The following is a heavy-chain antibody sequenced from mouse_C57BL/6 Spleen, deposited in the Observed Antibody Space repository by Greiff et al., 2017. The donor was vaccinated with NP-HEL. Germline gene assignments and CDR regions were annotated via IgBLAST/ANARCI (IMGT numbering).Heavy chain of an antibody. D-gene: IGHD2-5*01. J-gene: IGHJ2*01. V-gene: IGHV1-52*01. CDR2: IDPSDSET. CDR3: ARGNYSNSYYFDY. CDR1: GYTFTSYW. Sequence: VQLQQPGAELVRPGSSVKLSCKASGYTFTSYWMHWVKQRPIQGLEWIGNIDPSDSETHYNQKFKDKATLTVDKSSSTAYMQLSSLTSEDSAVYYCARGNYSNSYYFDYWGQGTTLTVSS.